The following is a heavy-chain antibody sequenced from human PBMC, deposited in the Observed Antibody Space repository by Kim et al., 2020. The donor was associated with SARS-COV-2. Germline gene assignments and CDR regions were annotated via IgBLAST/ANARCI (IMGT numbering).Heavy chain of an antibody. CDR3: AGSGSSGWHNDY. Sequence: KYAQKFQGRVTITRDTSASTAYMELSSLRSEDTAVYYCAGSGSSGWHNDYWGQGTLVTVSS. V-gene: IGHV1-3*01. J-gene: IGHJ4*02. D-gene: IGHD6-19*01.